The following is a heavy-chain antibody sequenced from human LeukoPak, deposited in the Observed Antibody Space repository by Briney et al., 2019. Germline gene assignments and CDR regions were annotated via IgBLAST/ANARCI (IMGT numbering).Heavy chain of an antibody. CDR1: GFTFSGSA. CDR3: TITIGSYPFRGYYYMDV. D-gene: IGHD1-26*01. Sequence: GGSLRLSCAASGFTFSGSAMHWVRQASGKGLEWVGRIRSKANSYATAYAASVKGRFTISRDDSKNTAYLQMNSLKTEDTAVYYCTITIGSYPFRGYYYMDVWGKGTTVAVSS. CDR2: IRSKANSYAT. V-gene: IGHV3-73*01. J-gene: IGHJ6*03.